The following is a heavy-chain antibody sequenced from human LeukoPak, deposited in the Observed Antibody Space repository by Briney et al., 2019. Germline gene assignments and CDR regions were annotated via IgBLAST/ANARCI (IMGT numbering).Heavy chain of an antibody. Sequence: GGSLRLSCAASGFTFSSYAMSWVRQAPGKGLEWVSAISGSGGSTYYADSVKGRFTISRDNSRDTLYLQMNSLRAEDTAVYYCAKDPHYYGSGSYYNPGWFDPWGQGTLVTVSS. J-gene: IGHJ5*02. V-gene: IGHV3-23*01. CDR3: AKDPHYYGSGSYYNPGWFDP. D-gene: IGHD3-10*01. CDR2: ISGSGGST. CDR1: GFTFSSYA.